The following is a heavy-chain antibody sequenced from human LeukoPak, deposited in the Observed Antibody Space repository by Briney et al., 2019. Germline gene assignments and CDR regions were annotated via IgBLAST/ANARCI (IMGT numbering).Heavy chain of an antibody. CDR1: GGTFSTYA. CDR3: ARGLGDSSGYYYSDY. J-gene: IGHJ4*02. D-gene: IGHD3-22*01. Sequence: SVKVSCKTSGGTFSTYAISWVRQPPGQGLEWMGGIIPIFGTGNYAQKFQGRVTITADESTTTAYMELSSLRSEDTAVYYCARGLGDSSGYYYSDYWGQGTLVTVSS. CDR2: IIPIFGTG. V-gene: IGHV1-69*13.